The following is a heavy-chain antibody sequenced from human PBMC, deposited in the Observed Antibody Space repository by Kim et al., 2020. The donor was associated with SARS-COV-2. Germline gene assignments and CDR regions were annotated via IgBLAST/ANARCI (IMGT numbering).Heavy chain of an antibody. CDR1: GYTFTSYG. J-gene: IGHJ5*02. CDR2: ISAYNGNT. V-gene: IGHV1-18*01. D-gene: IGHD3-22*01. Sequence: ASVKVSCKASGYTFTSYGISWVRQAPGQGLEWMGWISAYNGNTNYAQKLQGRVTMTTDTSTSTAYMELRSLRSDDTAVYYCARSPQYYYDSSRNWFDPSGQGTLVTVSS. CDR3: ARSPQYYYDSSRNWFDP.